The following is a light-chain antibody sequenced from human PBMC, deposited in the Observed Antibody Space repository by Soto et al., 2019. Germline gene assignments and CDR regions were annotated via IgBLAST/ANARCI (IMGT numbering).Light chain of an antibody. CDR1: SSDVGSYNR. V-gene: IGLV2-18*02. J-gene: IGLJ1*01. CDR2: AVS. Sequence: QSVLTQPPSVSGSPGQSVTISCTGTSSDVGSYNRVSWYQQPPGTAPKLMIYAVSNRPSGVTDRFSGSKSGNTASLTISGLQAEDEADYYCSSYTSSSTYVFGTGTKLTVL. CDR3: SSYTSSSTYV.